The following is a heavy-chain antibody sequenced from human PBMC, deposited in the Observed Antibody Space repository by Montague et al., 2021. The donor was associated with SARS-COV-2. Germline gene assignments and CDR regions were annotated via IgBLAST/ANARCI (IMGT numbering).Heavy chain of an antibody. CDR2: IKQDGSQK. J-gene: IGHJ4*02. V-gene: IGHV3-7*05. CDR1: GFTFSAFW. CDR3: ATELPGYYDDSGYYSAFDX. D-gene: IGHD3-22*01. Sequence: SLRLSCAASGFTFSAFWMTWVRQAPGKGLEWVANIKQDGSQKYYLESVKGRFTISRDNAQNSLHPQMNSLRLEDTAVYYCATELPGYYDDSGYYSAFDXWGQGTLVSVSS.